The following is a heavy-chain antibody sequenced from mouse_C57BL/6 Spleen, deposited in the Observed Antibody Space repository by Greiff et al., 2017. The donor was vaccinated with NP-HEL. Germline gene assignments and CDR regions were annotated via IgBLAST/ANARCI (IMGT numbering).Heavy chain of an antibody. J-gene: IGHJ4*01. CDR3: ARKGPDYYAMDY. V-gene: IGHV1-42*01. CDR1: GYSFTGYY. Sequence: EVQLQQSGPELVKPGASVKISCKASGYSFTGYYMNWVKQSPEKSLEWIGEINPSTGGTTYNQKFKAKATLTVDKSSSTAYMQLKSLTSEDSAVYYCARKGPDYYAMDYWGQGTSVTVSS. CDR2: INPSTGGT.